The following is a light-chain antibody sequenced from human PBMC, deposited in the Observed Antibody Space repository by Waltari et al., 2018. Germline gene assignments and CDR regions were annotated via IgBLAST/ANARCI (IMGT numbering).Light chain of an antibody. Sequence: EIVLTQSPATLSVSPGERATLSCRASQSVNDYLAWYQQIPGQAPRLLIYDASNRATGIPARFSVSGSGTEFTLTISSLQSEDFAIYYCHVRSNWPPVTFGQGTKVEIK. V-gene: IGKV3-11*01. CDR2: DAS. J-gene: IGKJ2*01. CDR1: QSVNDY. CDR3: HVRSNWPPVT.